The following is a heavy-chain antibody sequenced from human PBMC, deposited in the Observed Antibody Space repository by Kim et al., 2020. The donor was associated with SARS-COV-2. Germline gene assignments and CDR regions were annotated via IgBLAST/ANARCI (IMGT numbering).Heavy chain of an antibody. D-gene: IGHD3-10*01. CDR3: ARGGGRSGSSSSVDY. CDR2: INHSGST. V-gene: IGHV4-34*01. J-gene: IGHJ4*02. Sequence: SETLSLTCAVYGGSFSGYYWSWIRQPPGKGLEWIGEINHSGSTNYNPSLKSRVTISVDTSKNQFSLKLSSVTAADTAVYYCARGGGRSGSSSSVDYWGQGTLVTVSS. CDR1: GGSFSGYY.